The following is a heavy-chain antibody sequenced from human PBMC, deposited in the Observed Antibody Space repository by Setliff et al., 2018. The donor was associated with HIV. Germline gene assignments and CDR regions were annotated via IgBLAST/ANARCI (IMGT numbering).Heavy chain of an antibody. Sequence: ASVKVSCKASGYTFTNYGISWVRQAPGQGLEWMGGIIPIFGTPNYAQKFQGRVTITADESTSTAYMEMRSLRSEDTAVYYCAREVGLPRDYFYYMDVWGKGTTVTV. V-gene: IGHV1-69*13. D-gene: IGHD5-12*01. CDR3: AREVGLPRDYFYYMDV. CDR1: GYTFTNYG. CDR2: IIPIFGTP. J-gene: IGHJ6*03.